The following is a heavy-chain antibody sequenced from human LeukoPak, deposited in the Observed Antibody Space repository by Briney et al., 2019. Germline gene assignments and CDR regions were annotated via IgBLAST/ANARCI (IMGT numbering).Heavy chain of an antibody. CDR3: ARSLDTDLRE. Sequence: SQTVSLTCAISGDSVSSNSAAWNWLRQSPSRGLEWLGRTYYRSEWSKDYAVSVKSRITINPDTSNNQLSLQLNSVTPEDTAVYYCARSLDTDLREWGQGTLVTVSS. J-gene: IGHJ4*02. CDR2: TYYRSEWSK. D-gene: IGHD5-18*01. CDR1: GDSVSSNSAA. V-gene: IGHV6-1*01.